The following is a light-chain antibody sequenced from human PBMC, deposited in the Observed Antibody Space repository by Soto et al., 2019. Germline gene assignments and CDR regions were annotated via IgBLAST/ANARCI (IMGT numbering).Light chain of an antibody. CDR1: QTVRNNY. J-gene: IGKJ4*01. CDR3: QQFSSYPLT. Sequence: EFVLTQSACPLSWSPGESATLSWGASQTVRNNYLAWYQQKNGQAPRLVIYDASSRATGIPDRFSGGGYETDFNLTISRLEPEDFAVYYCQQFSSYPLTFGGGTKVDIK. V-gene: IGKV3-20*01. CDR2: DAS.